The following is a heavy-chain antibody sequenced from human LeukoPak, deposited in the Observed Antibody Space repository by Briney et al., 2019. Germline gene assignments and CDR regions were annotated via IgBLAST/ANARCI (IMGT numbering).Heavy chain of an antibody. D-gene: IGHD2-2*01. J-gene: IGHJ6*03. CDR3: AKRAGYCSSTSCSYYHYMGV. CDR1: GFTFSSYA. Sequence: GGSLRLSCAASGFTFSSYAMSWVRQAPGKGLEWVSGISGSGGSTDYADSVKGRFTISRDNSKNTLYLQMNSLRAEDTAVYYCAKRAGYCSSTSCSYYHYMGVWGKGTTVTVSS. CDR2: ISGSGGST. V-gene: IGHV3-23*01.